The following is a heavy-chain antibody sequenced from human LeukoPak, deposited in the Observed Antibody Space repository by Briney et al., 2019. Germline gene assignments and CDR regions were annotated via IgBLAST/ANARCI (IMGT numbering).Heavy chain of an antibody. D-gene: IGHD3-9*01. Sequence: GGSLRLPCAASGFTFSSYSVNWVRQAPGKGLEWVSSISSSSSYIYYVDAVKGRFTISRDNAKNSLYLQMNSLRAEDTAVYYCAREPHYDILTDLTYFDYWGQGTLVTVSS. CDR3: AREPHYDILTDLTYFDY. V-gene: IGHV3-21*01. J-gene: IGHJ4*02. CDR1: GFTFSSYS. CDR2: ISSSSSYI.